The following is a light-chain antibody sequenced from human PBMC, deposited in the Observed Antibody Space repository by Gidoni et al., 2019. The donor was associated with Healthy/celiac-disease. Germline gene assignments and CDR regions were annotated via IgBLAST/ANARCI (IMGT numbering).Light chain of an antibody. J-gene: IGKJ4*01. CDR1: QDISNY. V-gene: IGKV1-33*01. CDR3: QQYDNLPLT. CDR2: DAS. Sequence: DIQMPQSPSTLSASVGDRVTITCQPSQDISNYLNWYQQKPGKAPKLLIYDASNLETGVPSRFSGSGSGTDFTFTISSLQPEDIATYYCQQYDNLPLTFXGXTKVEIK.